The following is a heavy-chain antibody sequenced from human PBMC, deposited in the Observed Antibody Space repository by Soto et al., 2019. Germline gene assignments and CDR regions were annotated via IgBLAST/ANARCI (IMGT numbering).Heavy chain of an antibody. J-gene: IGHJ6*02. V-gene: IGHV4-34*01. CDR3: ARAYSTSSIYYYYGMDV. CDR2: ISHSGST. D-gene: IGHD6-6*01. CDR1: GEPLSGYY. Sequence: SETLSLTCAVHGEPLSGYYWSWIRQSPGKGLEWIGEISHSGSTNYNPSLKRRVTVSVDTSKNHFSLKLSSVTDADTAVYYCARAYSTSSIYYYYGMDVWGQWTTVTVSS.